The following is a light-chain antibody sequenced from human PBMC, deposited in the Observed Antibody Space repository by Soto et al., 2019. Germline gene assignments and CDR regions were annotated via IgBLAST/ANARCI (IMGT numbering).Light chain of an antibody. Sequence: DIQMTQSPSSLSASVGDRVTITCRASQTIRTYLNWYQQKPGKAPTLLIYAASRLQSGVPSRFSGSGSGTDFTLTISSLQPEDFATYYCQQSYNSPTFGGGTKVEI. CDR2: AAS. CDR3: QQSYNSPT. CDR1: QTIRTY. J-gene: IGKJ4*01. V-gene: IGKV1-39*01.